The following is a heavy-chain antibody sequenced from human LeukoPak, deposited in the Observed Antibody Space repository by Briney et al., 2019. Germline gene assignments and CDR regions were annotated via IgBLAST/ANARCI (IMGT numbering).Heavy chain of an antibody. CDR1: GGTFSSYA. J-gene: IGHJ4*02. Sequence: SVKVSCKASGGTFSSYAISRVRQAPGQGLEWMGGIIPIFGTANYAQKFQGRVTITADESTSTAYMELSSLRSEDTAVYYCARGSHRYYGSGSYPSTPFDYWGQGTLVTVSS. CDR2: IIPIFGTA. V-gene: IGHV1-69*13. CDR3: ARGSHRYYGSGSYPSTPFDY. D-gene: IGHD3-10*01.